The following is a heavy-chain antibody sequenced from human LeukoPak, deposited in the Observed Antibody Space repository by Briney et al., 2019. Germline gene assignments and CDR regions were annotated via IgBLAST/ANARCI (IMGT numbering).Heavy chain of an antibody. V-gene: IGHV4-39*07. Sequence: SETLSLTCTVSGGSFSITNYYWTLIRQPPGKGLEWIGSIYYDGSTYYYPSLKSRVTISADTSKNQFSLKLSSVTAADTAVYYCARVGGSGSYLHWFDPWGQGTLVTVSS. J-gene: IGHJ5*02. CDR1: GGSFSITNYY. CDR3: ARVGGSGSYLHWFDP. CDR2: IYYDGST. D-gene: IGHD3-10*01.